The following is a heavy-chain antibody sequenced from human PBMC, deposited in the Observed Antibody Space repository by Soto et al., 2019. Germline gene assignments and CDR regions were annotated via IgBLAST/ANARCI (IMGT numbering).Heavy chain of an antibody. V-gene: IGHV1-18*01. CDR3: ARITGYDFWSGYLETSQNPIGMDV. J-gene: IGHJ6*02. D-gene: IGHD3-3*01. Sequence: ASVKVSCKASGYTFTSYGISWVRQAPGQGLEWMGWISAYNGNTNYAQKLQGRVTMTTDESTSTAYMEVRSLRSEDTAVYYCARITGYDFWSGYLETSQNPIGMDVWGQGTTVTVSS. CDR1: GYTFTSYG. CDR2: ISAYNGNT.